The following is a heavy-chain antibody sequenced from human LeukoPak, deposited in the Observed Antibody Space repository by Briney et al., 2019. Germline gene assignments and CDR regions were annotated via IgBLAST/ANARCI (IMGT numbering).Heavy chain of an antibody. CDR2: INQSGIT. D-gene: IGHD3-10*01. CDR3: ARGSHRAWEVLLD. Sequence: PSETLSLTCAVYGGSFNYYWSWIRQPPGKGLEWNGDINQSGITNYDPSLKSRVTISIDTSKNQLSLKVTSVTAADTAVYYCARGSHRAWEVLLDWGQGTLVTVSS. V-gene: IGHV4-34*01. CDR1: GGSFNYY. J-gene: IGHJ4*02.